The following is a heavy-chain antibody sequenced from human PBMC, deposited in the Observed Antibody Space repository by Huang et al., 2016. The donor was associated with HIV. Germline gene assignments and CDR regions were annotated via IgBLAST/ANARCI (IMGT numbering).Heavy chain of an antibody. V-gene: IGHV3-30*02. CDR1: GIILRNYG. D-gene: IGHD3-16*01. CDR2: IRYDGSNK. Sequence: QVQLVESGGGVVEPGGSLTVSCVASGIILRNYGMHWVRQAPGKGREWVAFIRYDGSNKYYVDSLKGRFIISRDNSNNTVSLQMKTLRPEDTAVYYCAKETWGGVIDYWGQGALVTVSS. J-gene: IGHJ4*02. CDR3: AKETWGGVIDY.